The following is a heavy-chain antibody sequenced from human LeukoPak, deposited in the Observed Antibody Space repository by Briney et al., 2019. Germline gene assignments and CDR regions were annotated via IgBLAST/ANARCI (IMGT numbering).Heavy chain of an antibody. J-gene: IGHJ4*02. CDR3: ARLRGYSGYDRDPPDY. CDR2: MNPNSGNT. D-gene: IGHD5-12*01. CDR1: GYTFTSYD. Sequence: ASVKVSCKASGYTFTSYDINWVRQATGQGLEWMGWMNPNSGNTGYAQKFQGRVTITRNTSISTAYMELSSLRSEDTAVYYCARLRGYSGYDRDPPDYWGQGTLVTVSS. V-gene: IGHV1-8*03.